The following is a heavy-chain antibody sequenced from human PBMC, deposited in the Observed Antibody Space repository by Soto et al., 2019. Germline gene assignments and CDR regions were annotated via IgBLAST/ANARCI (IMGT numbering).Heavy chain of an antibody. CDR1: GGSISGYY. V-gene: IGHV4-59*12. J-gene: IGHJ4*02. CDR3: ARSRESYNWNYVGY. CDR2: IYYSGST. Sequence: SETLSLTCAVSGGSISGYYWTWIRQPPGKGLEWIGYIYYSGSTNYSPSLKSRVTISVDTSKNQFSLKLTSVTAADTAVYYCARSRESYNWNYVGYWGQGTQVTVSS. D-gene: IGHD1-1*01.